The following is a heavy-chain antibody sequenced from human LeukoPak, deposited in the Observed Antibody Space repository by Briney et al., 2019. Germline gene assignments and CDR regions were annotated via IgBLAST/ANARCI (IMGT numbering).Heavy chain of an antibody. D-gene: IGHD6-13*01. J-gene: IGHJ5*02. Sequence: PGGSLRLSCAASGFTFSSYWMMWVRQAPGKGLEWVANINQDGSQKTYGDSLKGRFTVSRDNTKNSLYLQMNSLRTEDTAVYYRAKGANSWYVNLWGQGTLVTVSS. V-gene: IGHV3-7*01. CDR2: INQDGSQK. CDR3: AKGANSWYVNL. CDR1: GFTFSSYW.